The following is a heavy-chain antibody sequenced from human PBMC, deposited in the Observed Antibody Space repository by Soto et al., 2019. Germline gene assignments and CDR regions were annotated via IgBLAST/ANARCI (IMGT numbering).Heavy chain of an antibody. CDR1: GFTYSTYT. CDR2: ISYDGNNK. D-gene: IGHD3-10*01. J-gene: IGHJ6*01. V-gene: IGHV3-30-3*02. Sequence: HPGGSLRLSCAASGFTYSTYTMHWVRQAPGKGLEWVAVISYDGNNKFYADSVKGRFTISRDSTKQTLYLHMNSLRAEDTAIYYCAKPAPRWVIRGYGIDVWGRGTTVTVSS. CDR3: AKPAPRWVIRGYGIDV.